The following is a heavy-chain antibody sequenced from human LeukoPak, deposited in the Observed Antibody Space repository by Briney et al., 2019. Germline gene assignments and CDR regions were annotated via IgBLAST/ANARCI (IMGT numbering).Heavy chain of an antibody. D-gene: IGHD3-22*01. CDR2: INQDGSAK. J-gene: IGHJ4*02. CDR1: GFSFSSYW. Sequence: PGGSLRLSCAASGFSFSSYWMSWVRQAPGKGLEWVANINQDGSAKYYVDSVKGRFTISRDNAKTSVYLQTNSLRDEDAAVYYCASSHDSSGNDWGQGTLVIVSS. CDR3: ASSHDSSGND. V-gene: IGHV3-7*01.